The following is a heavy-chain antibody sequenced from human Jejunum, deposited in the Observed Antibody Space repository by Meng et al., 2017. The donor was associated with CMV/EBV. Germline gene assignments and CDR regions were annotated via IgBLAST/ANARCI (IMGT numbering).Heavy chain of an antibody. CDR1: GFIFSDHY. CDR2: IKNKANSYIT. V-gene: IGHV3-72*01. CDR3: GRDSMKGGGFDC. D-gene: IGHD3-10*01. J-gene: IGHJ4*02. Sequence: SGFIFSDHYMDWFRQAPGKGLEGVGRIKNKANSYITEYAASVRGRFTISRDDSKNSLYLEVNSLKTEDTAVYYCGRDSMKGGGFDCWGQGVLVTVSS.